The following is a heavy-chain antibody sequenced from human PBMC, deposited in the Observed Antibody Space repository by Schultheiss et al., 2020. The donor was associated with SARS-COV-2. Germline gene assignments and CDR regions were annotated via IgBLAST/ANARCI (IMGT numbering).Heavy chain of an antibody. V-gene: IGHV1-2*02. J-gene: IGHJ4*02. D-gene: IGHD6-19*01. CDR2: INPNSGGT. CDR3: ARDLGSSAWYRNAFDS. CDR1: GYTFTGYY. Sequence: ASVKVSCKASGYTFTGYYMHWVRQAPGQGLEWMGWINPNSGGTNYAQKLQGRVTMTTDTSTSTAYMELRSLRSDDTAVYYCARDLGSSAWYRNAFDSWGQGTLVTVSS.